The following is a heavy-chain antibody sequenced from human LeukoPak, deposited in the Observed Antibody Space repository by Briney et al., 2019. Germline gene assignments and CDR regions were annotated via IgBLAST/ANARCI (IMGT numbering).Heavy chain of an antibody. Sequence: PGGSLRLSCAASGFTFSSYGMHWVRQAPGKVLEWVAFIRYDGSNKYYADSVKGRFTISRDNSKNTLYLQMNSLRAEDTAVYYCAKDTCGGDCYYFDYWGQGTLVTVSS. D-gene: IGHD2-21*02. CDR3: AKDTCGGDCYYFDY. CDR2: IRYDGSNK. V-gene: IGHV3-30*02. CDR1: GFTFSSYG. J-gene: IGHJ4*02.